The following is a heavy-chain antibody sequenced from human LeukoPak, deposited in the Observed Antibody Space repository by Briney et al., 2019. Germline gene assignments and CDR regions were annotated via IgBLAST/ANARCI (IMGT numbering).Heavy chain of an antibody. CDR1: GGSISSSTYC. CDR3: ARHEKTVYYYGSGSYYLGAFDI. J-gene: IGHJ3*02. V-gene: IGHV4-39*01. Sequence: SSETLSLTCTVSGGSISSSTYCWGWIRQPPGKGLDWIGSLYYSGSTYYNPSLKSRVTISGDTSKNQFSLKLSSVTAADTAVYYCARHEKTVYYYGSGSYYLGAFDIWGQGTMVTVSS. CDR2: LYYSGST. D-gene: IGHD3-10*01.